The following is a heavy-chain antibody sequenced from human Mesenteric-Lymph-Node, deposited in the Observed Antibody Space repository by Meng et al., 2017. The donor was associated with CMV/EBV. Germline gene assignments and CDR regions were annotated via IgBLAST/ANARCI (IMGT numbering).Heavy chain of an antibody. CDR1: GDSVSSYTAG. Sequence: SCAISGDSVSSYTAGWNWIRQSPSRGLEWLGRTYYRSRWYNDYASSVKSRITINADTSKNQISLQLHSVTPEDTAVYYCARDLGYYESPYGMDVWGQGTTVTVSS. CDR3: ARDLGYYESPYGMDV. J-gene: IGHJ6*02. V-gene: IGHV6-1*01. D-gene: IGHD3-22*01. CDR2: TYYRSRWYN.